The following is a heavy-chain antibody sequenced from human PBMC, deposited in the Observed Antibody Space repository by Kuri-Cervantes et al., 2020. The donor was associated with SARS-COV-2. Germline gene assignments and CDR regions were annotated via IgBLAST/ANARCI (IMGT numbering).Heavy chain of an antibody. CDR2: MSGDGSSI. V-gene: IGHV3-74*01. Sequence: GESLKISCAASGFTLSRDTMYWVRQAPGKGLVWVSRMSGDGSSITYADSVKGRFTISRDNARNTLYLQMNSLRVEDTAVYYCARSCRTTITIFGVVIQEGDYFDYWGQGTLVTVSS. CDR3: ARSCRTTITIFGVVIQEGDYFDY. CDR1: GFTLSRDT. J-gene: IGHJ4*02. D-gene: IGHD3-3*01.